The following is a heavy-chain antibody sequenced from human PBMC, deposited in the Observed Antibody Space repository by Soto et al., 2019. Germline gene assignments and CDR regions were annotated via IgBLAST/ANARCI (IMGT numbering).Heavy chain of an antibody. J-gene: IGHJ5*02. Sequence: QVQLVQSGAEVEKPGSSVKVSCKASGGTLSSYAISWVRQAPGQGLEWMEGIIPIFGTANYAQKFQGRVTITADESTSTAYMELSSLRSEDTAVYYCARRHTYYYDSSGSFFDPWGQGTLVTVTS. CDR3: ARRHTYYYDSSGSFFDP. V-gene: IGHV1-69*01. D-gene: IGHD3-22*01. CDR2: IIPIFGTA. CDR1: GGTLSSYA.